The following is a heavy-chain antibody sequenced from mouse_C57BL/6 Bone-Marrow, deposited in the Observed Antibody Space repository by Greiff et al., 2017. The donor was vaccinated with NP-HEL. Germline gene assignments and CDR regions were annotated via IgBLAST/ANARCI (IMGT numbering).Heavy chain of an antibody. V-gene: IGHV14-4*01. CDR3: TTGGIYYAMDY. J-gene: IGHJ4*01. Sequence: EVQLQQSEAELVRPGASVKLSCTASGFNIKDDYMHWVKQRPEQGLEWIGWIDPENGDTEYASKFQGKATITADTSSNTAYLQLSSLTSEDTAVYYCTTGGIYYAMDYWGQGTSVTVSS. CDR2: IDPENGDT. CDR1: GFNIKDDY.